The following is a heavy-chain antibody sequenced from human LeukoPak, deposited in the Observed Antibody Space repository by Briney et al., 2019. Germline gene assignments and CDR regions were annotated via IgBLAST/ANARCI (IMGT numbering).Heavy chain of an antibody. V-gene: IGHV3-64D*06. Sequence: GGSLRLSCSVSGFTFSNYASHWVRQAPGKGLECVSAISSNGDSTCYADSVKGRFTISRDNSKNTLYLQMSSLRTEDTAVYYCVKQDGGLGRPDHWGQGTLVTVSS. D-gene: IGHD1-1*01. CDR3: VKQDGGLGRPDH. CDR2: ISSNGDST. CDR1: GFTFSNYA. J-gene: IGHJ4*02.